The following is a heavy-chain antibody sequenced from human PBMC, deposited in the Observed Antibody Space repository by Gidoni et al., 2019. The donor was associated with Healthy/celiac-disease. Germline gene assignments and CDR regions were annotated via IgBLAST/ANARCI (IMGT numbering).Heavy chain of an antibody. J-gene: IGHJ4*02. Sequence: EVQLVESGGGLVQPGGSLRLSCAASGFTFSSYSMNWVRQAPGKGLEWVSYISSSSSTIYYADSVKGRFTISRDNAKNSLYLQMNSLRAEDTAVYYCARKRGYSYGHFDYWGQGTLVTVSS. CDR2: ISSSSSTI. V-gene: IGHV3-48*01. D-gene: IGHD5-18*01. CDR3: ARKRGYSYGHFDY. CDR1: GFTFSSYS.